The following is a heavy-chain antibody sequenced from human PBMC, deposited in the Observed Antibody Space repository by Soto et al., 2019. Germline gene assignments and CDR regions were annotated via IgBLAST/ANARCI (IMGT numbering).Heavy chain of an antibody. V-gene: IGHV1-18*04. J-gene: IGHJ6*02. Sequence: ASVKVSCKASGYTFTSCGISWVRQAPGQGLEWMGWISAYNGNANYAQKLQGRVTMTTDTSTSTAYMELRSLRSDDTAVYYCARVWVVADPRESYYYYGMDVWGQGATVTVSS. D-gene: IGHD5-12*01. CDR1: GYTFTSCG. CDR3: ARVWVVADPRESYYYYGMDV. CDR2: ISAYNGNA.